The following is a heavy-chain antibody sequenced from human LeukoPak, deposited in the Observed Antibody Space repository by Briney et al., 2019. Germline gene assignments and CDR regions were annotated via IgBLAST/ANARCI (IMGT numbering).Heavy chain of an antibody. CDR1: GFTIGSYG. J-gene: IGHJ4*02. V-gene: IGHV3-33*01. D-gene: IGHD6-13*01. Sequence: GGSLRLSCAASGFTIGSYGMHWLRQAPGKGLEGVAVIWYDGSNEYYADSVKGRFTISRDNSKNTLYLQMNSLRAEDMAVYYCARDREAAADLGYWGQGTLVIVSS. CDR2: IWYDGSNE. CDR3: ARDREAAADLGY.